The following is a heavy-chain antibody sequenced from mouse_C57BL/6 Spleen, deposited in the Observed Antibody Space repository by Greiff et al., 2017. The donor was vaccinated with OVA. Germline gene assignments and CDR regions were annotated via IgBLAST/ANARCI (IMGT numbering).Heavy chain of an antibody. V-gene: IGHV1-55*01. CDR2: IYPGSGST. CDR1: GYTLTSYW. Sequence: QVQLQQSGAELVKPGASAKMSCKASGYTLTSYWITWVKQRPGQGLEWIGDIYPGSGSTNYNEKCKSKATLTVDTSSSTAYMQLSNLTSEDSAVYYCARRRYDGTWFTYWGQGTLVTVSA. CDR3: ARRRYDGTWFTY. J-gene: IGHJ3*01. D-gene: IGHD2-12*01.